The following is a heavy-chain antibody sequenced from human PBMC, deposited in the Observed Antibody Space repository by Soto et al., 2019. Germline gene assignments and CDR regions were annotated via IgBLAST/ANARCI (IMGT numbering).Heavy chain of an antibody. CDR2: ISPTRAYI. Sequence: VSLRLSCAASGFSFGDYVIEGVRQAPGKGLVCVSSISPTRAYIFYADSVKGRLTISRDNAKNSLYLQMNSLRGGDTVGNYCARDWGGDVYNSCYWGQGILVTVSS. CDR3: ARDWGGDVYNSCY. CDR1: GFSFGDYV. V-gene: IGHV3-21*01. J-gene: IGHJ4*02. D-gene: IGHD3-16*01.